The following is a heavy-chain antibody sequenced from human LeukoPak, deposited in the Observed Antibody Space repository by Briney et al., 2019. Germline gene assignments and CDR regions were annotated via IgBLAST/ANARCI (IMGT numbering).Heavy chain of an antibody. Sequence: SETLSLTCAVYGGSFSGYHWSWIRQPPGKGLEWIGEINHSGRTNYNPSLQSRVTISVDTSKNQFSLKLSSVTAADTAVYYCARLSNGPKGVVLRSYVKARFDPWGQGTLVTVSS. CDR2: INHSGRT. J-gene: IGHJ5*02. CDR1: GGSFSGYH. V-gene: IGHV4-34*01. CDR3: ARLSNGPKGVVLRSYVKARFDP. D-gene: IGHD3-10*02.